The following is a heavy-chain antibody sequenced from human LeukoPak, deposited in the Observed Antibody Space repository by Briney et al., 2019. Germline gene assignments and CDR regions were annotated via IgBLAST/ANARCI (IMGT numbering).Heavy chain of an antibody. CDR3: AREGLELPNDY. D-gene: IGHD1-7*01. CDR2: ISAYNGNT. Sequence: ASVKGSCKASGYTFTSYGISRVRHAPGQGIEWMGWISAYNGNTNYAQKLQGRVTMTTDTPTSTAYMELRSLRSDDTAVYYCAREGLELPNDYWGQGTLVTVSS. CDR1: GYTFTSYG. J-gene: IGHJ4*02. V-gene: IGHV1-18*01.